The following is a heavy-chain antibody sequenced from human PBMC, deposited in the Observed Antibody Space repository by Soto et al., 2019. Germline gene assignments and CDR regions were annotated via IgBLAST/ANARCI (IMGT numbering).Heavy chain of an antibody. CDR3: ARERNYDSSGRDAFDI. Sequence: QVQLVQSGAEVKKPGASVKVSCKASGYTFTGYYMHWVRQAPGQGLEWMGWINPNSGGTNYAQKFQGGVTMTRDTSISTAYMELSRLRSDDTAVYYCARERNYDSSGRDAFDIWGQGTMVTVSS. D-gene: IGHD3-22*01. J-gene: IGHJ3*02. V-gene: IGHV1-2*02. CDR1: GYTFTGYY. CDR2: INPNSGGT.